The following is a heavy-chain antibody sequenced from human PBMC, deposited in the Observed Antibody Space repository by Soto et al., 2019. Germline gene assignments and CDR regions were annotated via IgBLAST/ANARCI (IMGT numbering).Heavy chain of an antibody. J-gene: IGHJ4*02. Sequence: PGGSLRLSCAASGFSFSSHSFNWVRQAPGQGLEWIAYISSRSSLILYADSVRGRFTISRDNAKNSLYLQMNSLRTEDTAVYYCARESGYYDSSGYYFNDYWGQGTLVTVSS. CDR1: GFSFSSHS. V-gene: IGHV3-21*04. CDR2: ISSRSSLI. CDR3: ARESGYYDSSGYYFNDY. D-gene: IGHD3-22*01.